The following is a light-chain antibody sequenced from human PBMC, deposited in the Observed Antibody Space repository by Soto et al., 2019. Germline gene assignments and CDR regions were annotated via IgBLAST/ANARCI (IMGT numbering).Light chain of an antibody. CDR2: SNN. Sequence: QSVLTHPPSASGTPGQRVTISCSGSRSNIGSNTENWYQQLPGTAPKLLIYSNNQRPSGVPDRFSGSKSGTSASLAISGLQSEDEADYYCAAWDDSLNGPIFGGGTKLTVL. V-gene: IGLV1-44*01. J-gene: IGLJ2*01. CDR1: RSNIGSNT. CDR3: AAWDDSLNGPI.